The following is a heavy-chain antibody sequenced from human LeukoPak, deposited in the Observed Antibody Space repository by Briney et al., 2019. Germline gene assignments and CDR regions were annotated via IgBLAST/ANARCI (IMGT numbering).Heavy chain of an antibody. Sequence: ASVKVSCKASGYTFTSYGISWVRQAPGQGLEWMGWISAYNGNTNYAQKLQGRATMTTDTSTSTAYMELRSLRSDDTAVYYCARDVAARQERAFDYWGQGTLVTVSS. CDR2: ISAYNGNT. V-gene: IGHV1-18*01. CDR3: ARDVAARQERAFDY. D-gene: IGHD6-6*01. CDR1: GYTFTSYG. J-gene: IGHJ4*02.